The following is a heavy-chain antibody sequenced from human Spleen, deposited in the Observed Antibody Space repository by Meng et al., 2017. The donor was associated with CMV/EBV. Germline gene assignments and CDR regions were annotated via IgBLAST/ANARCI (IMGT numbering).Heavy chain of an antibody. CDR1: GYTFTSYY. Sequence: ASVKVSCKASGYTFTSYYMHWVRQAPGQGLEWMGIINPSGGSTSYAQKFQGRVTMTRDTSTSTVYMELSSLRSEDTAVYYCARGVGYCSSTSCYRAANYYYGMDVWGQGTTVTVSS. CDR3: ARGVGYCSSTSCYRAANYYYGMDV. V-gene: IGHV1-46*01. CDR2: INPSGGST. D-gene: IGHD2-2*03. J-gene: IGHJ6*02.